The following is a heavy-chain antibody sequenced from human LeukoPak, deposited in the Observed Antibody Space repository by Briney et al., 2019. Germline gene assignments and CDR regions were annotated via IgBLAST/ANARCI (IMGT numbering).Heavy chain of an antibody. Sequence: GGSLRLSCAASGFTFSSYSTNWVRQAPGKGLEWVSSISSSSSYIYYADSVRGRFTISRDNAKNSLYLQMNSLRAEDTAVYYCLVGQVAARRFDYWGQGTLVTVSS. D-gene: IGHD6-6*01. CDR3: LVGQVAARRFDY. CDR2: ISSSSSYI. CDR1: GFTFSSYS. J-gene: IGHJ4*02. V-gene: IGHV3-21*01.